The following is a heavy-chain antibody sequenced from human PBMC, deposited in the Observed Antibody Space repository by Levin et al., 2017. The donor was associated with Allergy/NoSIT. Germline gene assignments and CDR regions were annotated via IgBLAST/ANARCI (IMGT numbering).Heavy chain of an antibody. D-gene: IGHD6-6*01. CDR1: GYSFTSYW. CDR2: IYPGDSDT. Sequence: GGSLRLSCKGSGYSFTSYWIGWVRQMPGKGLEWMGIIYPGDSDTRYSPSFQGQVTISADKSISTAYLQWSSLKASDTAMYYCARQLTLEYSSSSSEGYFDYWGQGTLVTVSS. J-gene: IGHJ4*02. CDR3: ARQLTLEYSSSSSEGYFDY. V-gene: IGHV5-51*01.